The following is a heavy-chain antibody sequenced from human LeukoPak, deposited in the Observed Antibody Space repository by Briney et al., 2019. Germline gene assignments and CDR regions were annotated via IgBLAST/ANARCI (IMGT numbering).Heavy chain of an antibody. Sequence: GASVKVSCKASGYTFTSYGISWVRQAPGQGLEWMGWIGAYNGNTNYAQKLQGRVTMTTDTSTSTAYMKLRSLRSDDTAVYYCARQRYCSGGSCYSGTHGMDVWGQGTTVTVSS. J-gene: IGHJ6*02. V-gene: IGHV1-18*01. CDR2: IGAYNGNT. CDR1: GYTFTSYG. D-gene: IGHD2-15*01. CDR3: ARQRYCSGGSCYSGTHGMDV.